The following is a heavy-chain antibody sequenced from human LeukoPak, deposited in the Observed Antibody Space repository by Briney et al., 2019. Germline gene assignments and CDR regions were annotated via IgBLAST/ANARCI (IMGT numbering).Heavy chain of an antibody. CDR2: IYYSGRT. D-gene: IGHD2-15*01. CDR3: ARQVVVAATPPPYYYYYGMDV. Sequence: SETLSLTCTVSGGSISSYYWSWIRQPPGKGLEWIGYIYYSGRTNYNPSLKSRVTISVDTSKNQFSLKLSSVTAADTAVYYCARQVVVAATPPPYYYYYGMDVWGQGTTVTVSS. V-gene: IGHV4-59*08. CDR1: GGSISSYY. J-gene: IGHJ6*02.